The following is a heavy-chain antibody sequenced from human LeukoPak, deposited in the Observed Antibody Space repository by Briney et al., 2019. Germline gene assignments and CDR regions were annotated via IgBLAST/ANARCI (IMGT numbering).Heavy chain of an antibody. V-gene: IGHV1-2*02. CDR2: INPNSGGT. CDR1: GYTFTGYY. D-gene: IGHD6-13*01. Sequence: ASVKVSCKASGYTFTGYYMHWVRQAPGQGLEWMGWINPNSGGTNYAQKFQGRVTMTRDTSISTAYMELSRLRSDDTAVYYCARVDQEVVAAGTPRYNWFDPWGQGTLVTVSS. J-gene: IGHJ5*02. CDR3: ARVDQEVVAAGTPRYNWFDP.